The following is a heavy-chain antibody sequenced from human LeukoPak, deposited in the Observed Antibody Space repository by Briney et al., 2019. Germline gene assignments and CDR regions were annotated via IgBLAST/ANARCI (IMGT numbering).Heavy chain of an antibody. V-gene: IGHV4-39*07. D-gene: IGHD4-17*01. Sequence: SETLSLTCTVSSDSISSRSYHWGWIRQPPGKGLEWIGTIYYSGSTYHNPSLKSRVTISVDTSKNQFSLKLSSVTAADTAVYYCARVPTVTFFDYWGQGTLVTVSS. CDR3: ARVPTVTFFDY. J-gene: IGHJ4*02. CDR1: SDSISSRSYH. CDR2: IYYSGST.